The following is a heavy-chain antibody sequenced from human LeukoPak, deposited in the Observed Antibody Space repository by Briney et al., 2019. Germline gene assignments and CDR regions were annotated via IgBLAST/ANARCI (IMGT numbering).Heavy chain of an antibody. J-gene: IGHJ4*02. CDR1: GDSVSGFY. CDR2: IYTSGNT. Sequence: SETLSLTCSVSGDSVSGFYWSWIRRPAGKGLEWIGRIYTSGNTRDTSTKYNPSLKSRVSMSVDTSKNQFSLKLRSVTAADTAIYYCAIDTFSSGWWDYSDYWGQGILVTVSS. D-gene: IGHD6-19*01. V-gene: IGHV4-4*07. CDR3: AIDTFSSGWWDYSDY.